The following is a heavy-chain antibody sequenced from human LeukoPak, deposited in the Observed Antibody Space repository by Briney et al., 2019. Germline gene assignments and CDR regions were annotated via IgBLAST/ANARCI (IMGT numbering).Heavy chain of an antibody. Sequence: PSETLSLTCTVSGGSISSSSYYWGWLRQPPGEGLEWIGSIYYSGRTYYNPSLKIRVTISVDTSKNQFSLQLSSVTAADTAVYYCARHATPSSGRIRVYNWFDPWGQGTLVTVSS. D-gene: IGHD6-25*01. CDR3: ARHATPSSGRIRVYNWFDP. CDR1: GGSISSSSYY. J-gene: IGHJ5*02. CDR2: IYYSGRT. V-gene: IGHV4-39*01.